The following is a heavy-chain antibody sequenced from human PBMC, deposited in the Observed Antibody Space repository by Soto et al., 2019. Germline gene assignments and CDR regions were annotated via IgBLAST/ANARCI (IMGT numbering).Heavy chain of an antibody. CDR3: AHRDYDSYRRSFDY. V-gene: IGHV2-5*02. CDR2: IFWDDDK. D-gene: IGHD3-16*01. J-gene: IGHJ4*02. Sequence: QITLKESGPTLVKPTQTLTLTRTFSGFSLSTGGVGVGWIRQPPGKALEWLALIFWDDDKRYSPSLKSRLTITKDTSKKQVVLTMTNMDPVDTATYYCAHRDYDSYRRSFDYWGQGTLVTVSS. CDR1: GFSLSTGGVG.